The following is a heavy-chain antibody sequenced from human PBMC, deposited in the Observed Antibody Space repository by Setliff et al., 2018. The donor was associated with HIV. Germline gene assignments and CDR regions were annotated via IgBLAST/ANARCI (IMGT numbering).Heavy chain of an antibody. CDR1: GFSFSRYT. CDR2: ITSNLNY. Sequence: SGGSLRLSCVASGFSFSRYTMMWVRQTPGKGLEWVSSITSNLNYKYAYSVKGRFTISRDNNKNSLYLQMTSLKPEDTAVYFCCRGGFVDLLTGHFSPNFDYWGQGALVTVSS. V-gene: IGHV3-21*04. CDR3: CRGGFVDLLTGHFSPNFDY. J-gene: IGHJ4*02. D-gene: IGHD3-9*01.